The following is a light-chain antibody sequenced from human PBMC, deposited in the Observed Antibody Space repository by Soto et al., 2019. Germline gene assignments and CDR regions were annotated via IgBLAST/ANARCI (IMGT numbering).Light chain of an antibody. CDR3: QQDNNWWT. CDR2: GAS. V-gene: IGKV3-15*01. CDR1: QSISNN. Sequence: EIVMTQSPATLSVSPGERATLSCRASQSISNNLAWYHQRPGQAPRLLIYGASTRDTGIPGRFSGSGSGTEFTLTISSLQSGDFAVYYCQQDNNWWTFGQGTRVESK. J-gene: IGKJ1*01.